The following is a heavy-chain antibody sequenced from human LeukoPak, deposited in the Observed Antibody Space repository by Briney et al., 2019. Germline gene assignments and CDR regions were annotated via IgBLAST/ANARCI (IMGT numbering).Heavy chain of an antibody. CDR3: ARESHEGATRAYNWFDP. J-gene: IGHJ5*02. Sequence: GGSLRLSCAATGFTFNTFAMHWVRQAPGKGLEWLGLISYDGDKQIYPASVKGRFSFSRDNSNNTLYLQMNNLRPEDTALYYCARESHEGATRAYNWFDPWGQGTLVTVSS. CDR1: GFTFNTFA. V-gene: IGHV3-30-3*01. CDR2: ISYDGDKQ. D-gene: IGHD1-26*01.